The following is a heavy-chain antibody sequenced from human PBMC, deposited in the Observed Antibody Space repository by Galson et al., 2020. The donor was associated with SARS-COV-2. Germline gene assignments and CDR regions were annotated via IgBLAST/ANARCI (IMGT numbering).Heavy chain of an antibody. CDR1: GFTFSNYG. J-gene: IGHJ5*02. CDR2: IWHDGSNE. V-gene: IGHV3-33*06. D-gene: IGHD1-20*01. CDR3: AKDTGYKNIWNWFAP. Sequence: GGSLRLSCEASGFTFSNYGMHWVRQAPGKGLEWVAVIWHDGSNEYYADSVKGRFTISRDNSRNTLFLQMNSLRVEDTAVYYCAKDTGYKNIWNWFAPWGLGTLVTVSS.